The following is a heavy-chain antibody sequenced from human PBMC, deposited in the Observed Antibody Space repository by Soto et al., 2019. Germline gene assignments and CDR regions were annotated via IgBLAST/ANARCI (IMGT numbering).Heavy chain of an antibody. J-gene: IGHJ5*02. CDR1: GFTFSRYW. Sequence: GGSLRLSCAPSGFTFSRYWMRWVRQAPGKGLEWVANIKQDGSEKYYVDSVKGRLIISRDNAKNSLYLQMNSLRAEDTAVYYCARAEKYYDFWSGYYTAPLARFDPWGQGTLVTVSS. D-gene: IGHD3-3*01. CDR2: IKQDGSEK. V-gene: IGHV3-7*01. CDR3: ARAEKYYDFWSGYYTAPLARFDP.